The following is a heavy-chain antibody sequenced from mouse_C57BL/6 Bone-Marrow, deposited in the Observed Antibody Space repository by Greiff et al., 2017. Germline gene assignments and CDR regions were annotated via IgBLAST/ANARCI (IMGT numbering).Heavy chain of an antibody. D-gene: IGHD2-5*01. V-gene: IGHV5-4*01. J-gene: IGHJ2*01. CDR1: GFTFSSYA. Sequence: EVHLVESGGGLVKPGGSLKLSCAASGFTFSSYAMSWVRQTPEKRLEWVATISDGGSYTYYPDNVKGRFTISRDNAKNNLYPQMSHLKSEDTAMYYCARENYSNYIDYWGQGTTLTVSS. CDR2: ISDGGSYT. CDR3: ARENYSNYIDY.